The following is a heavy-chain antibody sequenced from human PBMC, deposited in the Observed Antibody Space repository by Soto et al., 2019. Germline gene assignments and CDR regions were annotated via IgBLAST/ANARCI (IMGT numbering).Heavy chain of an antibody. J-gene: IGHJ4*02. V-gene: IGHV3-30*18. CDR1: RFTFNVYC. CDR2: ISFDGKNK. Sequence: LXLSCTASRFTFNVYCMLGFRQAPCKGREWVSLISFDGKNKFYADSLKGRFTIYRDNSKNTLYLQMNSLRVEDTAVYYCAKDREYYYGSGSYSPFDHWGQGTLVSVSS. D-gene: IGHD3-10*01. CDR3: AKDREYYYGSGSYSPFDH.